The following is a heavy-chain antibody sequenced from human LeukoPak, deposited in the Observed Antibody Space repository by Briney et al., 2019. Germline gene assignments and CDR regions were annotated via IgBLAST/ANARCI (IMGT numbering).Heavy chain of an antibody. J-gene: IGHJ3*02. V-gene: IGHV4-30-4*01. D-gene: IGHD1-14*01. CDR2: IYYSGST. CDR3: ARGPEREPAPHAFDI. Sequence: SETLSLTCTVSGGSISSGDYYWSWIRQPPGKGLEWIGYIYYSGSTYYNPSLKSRVTISVDTSKNQFSLKLSSVTAADTAVYYCARGPEREPAPHAFDIWGQGTMVTVSS. CDR1: GGSISSGDYY.